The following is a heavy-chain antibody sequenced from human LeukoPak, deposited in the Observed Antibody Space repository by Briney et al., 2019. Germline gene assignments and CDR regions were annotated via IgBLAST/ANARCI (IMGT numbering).Heavy chain of an antibody. CDR3: ARAKYYDSRGYSVREAYDI. V-gene: IGHV3-20*04. J-gene: IGHJ3*02. CDR1: GFTFDDYG. CDR2: INWNGGST. Sequence: GGSLRLSCAASGFTFDDYGMSWVRQAPGKGLEWVSGINWNGGSTGYADSVKGRFTISRDNAKNSLYLQMNSLRAEDTALYYCARAKYYDSRGYSVREAYDIWGQGTMVTVSS. D-gene: IGHD3-22*01.